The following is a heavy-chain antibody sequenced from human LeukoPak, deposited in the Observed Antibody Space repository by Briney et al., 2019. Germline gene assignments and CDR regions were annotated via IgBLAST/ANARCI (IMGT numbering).Heavy chain of an antibody. V-gene: IGHV3-23*01. J-gene: IGHJ4*02. D-gene: IGHD3-10*02. Sequence: GGSLRLSCTASGFTLSSYEMSWIRQAPGKGLEWVSSIDYSGGDTHYADSVKGRFTISRDNSKNTLYLQLSSLRGDDTAVYYCAKSRGVRGVFDYWGQGTLVTVSS. CDR3: AKSRGVRGVFDY. CDR2: IDYSGGDT. CDR1: GFTLSSYE.